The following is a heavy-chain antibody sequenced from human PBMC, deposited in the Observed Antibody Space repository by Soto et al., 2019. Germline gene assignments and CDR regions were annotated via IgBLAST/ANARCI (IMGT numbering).Heavy chain of an antibody. D-gene: IGHD2-8*01. V-gene: IGHV1-18*01. CDR1: GYSFTTYG. CDR3: AKNGHPPYYYYGMDV. CDR2: ISGYNGDT. J-gene: IGHJ6*02. Sequence: ASVKVSCKASGYSFTTYGISWVRQAPGQGLEWMGWISGYNGDTNNAQKFQDRVAMTIDRSTTTAYLELRSLTSDDTAVYYCAKNGHPPYYYYGMDVWGQGTTVTVSS.